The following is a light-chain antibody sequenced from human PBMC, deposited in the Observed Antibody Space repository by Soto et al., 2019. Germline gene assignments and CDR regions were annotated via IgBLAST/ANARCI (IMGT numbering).Light chain of an antibody. CDR3: SSYTTASFYV. CDR2: GVT. V-gene: IGLV2-14*01. Sequence: QSALTQPASVSGSPGQSITISCTGSSSDIGAFNYVAWYQQHPGKAPKLIIHGVTNRPSGVSSRFSGSKSDYTASLTISGLQAEDEADYYCSSYTTASFYVFGTGTKLTVL. J-gene: IGLJ1*01. CDR1: SSDIGAFNY.